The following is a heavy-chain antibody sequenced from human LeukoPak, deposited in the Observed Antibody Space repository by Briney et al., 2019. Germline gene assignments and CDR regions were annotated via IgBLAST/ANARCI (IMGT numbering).Heavy chain of an antibody. CDR2: ISDSGNT. J-gene: IGHJ4*02. V-gene: IGHV3-23*01. CDR3: AKAPVTTCRGAYCYPFDY. CDR1: GFPFSNYG. D-gene: IGHD2-21*01. Sequence: GGSLRLSCAASGFPFSNYGMHWVRQAPGKGLEWVSAISDSGNTYHADSVKGRFTISRDSSKSTLFLQMNRLRPEDAAVYYCAKAPVTTCRGAYCYPFDYWGQGTLVTVSS.